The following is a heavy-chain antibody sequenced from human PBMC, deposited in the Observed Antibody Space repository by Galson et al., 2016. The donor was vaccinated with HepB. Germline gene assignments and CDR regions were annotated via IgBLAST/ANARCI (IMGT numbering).Heavy chain of an antibody. J-gene: IGHJ6*02. CDR2: IDWDDDK. CDR3: ARIVEVREAAPFLDYGMDV. CDR1: GFSLSTSGMC. Sequence: PALVKPTQTLTLTCTFSGFSLSTSGMCVTWIRQPPGKALEWLALIDWDDDKYYSTLLKTRLTISKDTSKNQVVLTMTNMAPVDTGTYYCARIVEVREAAPFLDYGMDVWGQGTTVTVSS. D-gene: IGHD3-10*01. V-gene: IGHV2-70*01.